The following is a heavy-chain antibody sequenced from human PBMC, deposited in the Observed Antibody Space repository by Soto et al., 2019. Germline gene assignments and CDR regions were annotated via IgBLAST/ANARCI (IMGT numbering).Heavy chain of an antibody. Sequence: ASVKVSCKASGYTFTSYAMHWVRQAPGQRLEWMGWINAGNGNTKYSQKFQGRVTITRDTSASTAYMELSSLRSEDTAVYYCARALGYCISTRCANWFDPWGQGTLVTVSS. J-gene: IGHJ5*02. CDR3: ARALGYCISTRCANWFDP. CDR1: GYTFTSYA. CDR2: INAGNGNT. V-gene: IGHV1-3*01. D-gene: IGHD2-2*01.